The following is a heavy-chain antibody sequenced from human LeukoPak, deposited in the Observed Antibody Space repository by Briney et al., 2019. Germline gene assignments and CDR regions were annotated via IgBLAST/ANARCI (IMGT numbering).Heavy chain of an antibody. CDR2: INVEGNYI. CDR1: GFTVSRYW. J-gene: IGHJ4*02. V-gene: IGHV3-74*01. Sequence: GKSLRLSCAASGFTVSRYWMHWVSQAPGKGLVWVARINVEGNYIDYAESVKGRFTISRDSAKNTLYLQMNSVRAEDTAVYSCARDLTGPYDHWGQGTLVTVSS. CDR3: ARDLTGPYDH. D-gene: IGHD3-22*01.